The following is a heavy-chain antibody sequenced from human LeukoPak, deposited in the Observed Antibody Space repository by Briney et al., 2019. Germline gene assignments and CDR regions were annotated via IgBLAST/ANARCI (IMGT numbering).Heavy chain of an antibody. Sequence: PSETLSLTCTVSGGSISSSSYYWGWIRQPPGKGLEWIGSIYYSGSTYYNPSLKSRVTIPVDTSKNQFSLKLSSVTAADTAVYYCARQPGYGDYVRYFQHWGQGTLVTVSS. CDR3: ARQPGYGDYVRYFQH. D-gene: IGHD4-17*01. CDR2: IYYSGST. CDR1: GGSISSSSYY. V-gene: IGHV4-39*01. J-gene: IGHJ1*01.